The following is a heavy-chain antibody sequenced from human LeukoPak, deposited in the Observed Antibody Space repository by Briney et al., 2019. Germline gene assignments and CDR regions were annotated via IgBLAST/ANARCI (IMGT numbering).Heavy chain of an antibody. CDR2: INPSGGST. D-gene: IGHD5-18*01. J-gene: IGHJ5*02. V-gene: IGHV1-46*01. CDR3: ARECTDTAMVIGGINWFDP. Sequence: ASVKVSCKASGYTFTSYYMHWVRQAPGQGLEWMGIINPSGGSTSYAQKFQGRVTMTRDTSTSTVYVELSSLRSEDTAVYYRARECTDTAMVIGGINWFDPWGQGTLVTVSS. CDR1: GYTFTSYY.